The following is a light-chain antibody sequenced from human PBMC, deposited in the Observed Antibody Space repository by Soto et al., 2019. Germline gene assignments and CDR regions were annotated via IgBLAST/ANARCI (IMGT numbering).Light chain of an antibody. CDR3: QHYGRSPIT. CDR1: QSVNSR. J-gene: IGKJ5*01. V-gene: IGKV3-20*01. CDR2: GAS. Sequence: EIVLTQSPGTLSLSPGERATLSCRASQSVNSRLAWYQHKPGQAPRLLISGASGRATGIPDRFSCSGSATAFTLTISRLEPEDFALYYCQHYGRSPITFGQGTRLETK.